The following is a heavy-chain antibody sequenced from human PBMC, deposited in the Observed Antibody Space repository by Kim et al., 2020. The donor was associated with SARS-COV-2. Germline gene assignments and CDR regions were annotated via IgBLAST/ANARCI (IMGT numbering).Heavy chain of an antibody. CDR3: ARKSTEDTARYFDY. J-gene: IGHJ4*02. Sequence: YADSVKGRFTISRDNSKNTLYLQMRSLRDDDTAVYYCARKSTEDTARYFDYWGQGALVTVSS. D-gene: IGHD1-20*01. V-gene: IGHV3-23*01.